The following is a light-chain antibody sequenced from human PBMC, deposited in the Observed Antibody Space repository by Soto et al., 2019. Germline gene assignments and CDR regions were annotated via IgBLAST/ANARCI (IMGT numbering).Light chain of an antibody. J-gene: IGLJ1*01. Sequence: QSALTQPASVSGSPGQSITISCTGSVSDVGSFGPVSWYQQHPGQVPKLIIYEGNRRPSGVSSRFSGSKSGNTASLTISGLQAEGEADYYCCSYVGARTYVFGTGTKVTVL. CDR1: VSDVGSFGP. CDR3: CSYVGARTYV. CDR2: EGN. V-gene: IGLV2-23*01.